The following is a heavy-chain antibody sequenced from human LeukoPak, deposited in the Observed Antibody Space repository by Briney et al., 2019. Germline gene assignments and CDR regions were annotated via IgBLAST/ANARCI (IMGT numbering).Heavy chain of an antibody. V-gene: IGHV1-2*02. CDR2: NNPNSGGT. J-gene: IGHJ3*02. D-gene: IGHD3-10*01. CDR1: GYTFTGYY. Sequence: GASVKVSCKTSGYTFTGYYMHWVRQAPGQGLEWMGWNNPNSGGTNYAQKFQGRVTMTRDTSITTAYMELSRLRSDDTAVYYCARDLDYYGSGSFFNIWGQGTMVTVSS. CDR3: ARDLDYYGSGSFFNI.